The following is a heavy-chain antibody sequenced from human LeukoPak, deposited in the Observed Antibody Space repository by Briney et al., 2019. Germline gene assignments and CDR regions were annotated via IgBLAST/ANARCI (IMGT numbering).Heavy chain of an antibody. CDR3: AKGYGWEASYYYYYMDV. CDR2: IRYDGSNK. D-gene: IGHD1-26*01. V-gene: IGHV3-30*02. CDR1: GFTLSSYG. J-gene: IGHJ6*03. Sequence: GGSLRLSCAASGFTLSSYGMHWVRQAPGKGLEWAAFIRYDGSNKYYADSVKGRFTISRDNSKNTLYLQMNRLRAEDTAVYCAKGYGWEASYYYYYMDVWGKGTTVTISS.